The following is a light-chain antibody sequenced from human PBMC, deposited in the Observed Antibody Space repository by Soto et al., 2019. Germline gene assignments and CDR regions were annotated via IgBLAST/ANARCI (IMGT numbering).Light chain of an antibody. J-gene: IGKJ5*01. V-gene: IGKV3-20*01. CDR1: QSVSSSY. CDR3: QQYGSSIT. Sequence: EIVLTQSPGTLSLSPGERATLSFMASQSVSSSYLTWYQQKPCQAPRLLIYGASDRATGIPDRFSGSGSGTDFTLTVSRLEPEDFAVYYCQQYGSSITFGQGTRLEIK. CDR2: GAS.